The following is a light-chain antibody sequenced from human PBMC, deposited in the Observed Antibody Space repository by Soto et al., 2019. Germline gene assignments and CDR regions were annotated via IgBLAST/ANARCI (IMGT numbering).Light chain of an antibody. CDR1: SSDVGAYNY. Sequence: QSVLTQPRSVSGSPGQSVTISCTGSSSDVGAYNYVSWYQQHPGKAPKVMIYDVNKRPSGVPDRCSGSKSGNTASLTISGLQAEDEADYYCCSYAGTYIFYVFGTGTKLTVL. J-gene: IGLJ1*01. CDR3: CSYAGTYIFYV. CDR2: DVN. V-gene: IGLV2-11*01.